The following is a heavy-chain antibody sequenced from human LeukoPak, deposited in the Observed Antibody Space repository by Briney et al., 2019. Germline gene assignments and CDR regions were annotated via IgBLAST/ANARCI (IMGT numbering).Heavy chain of an antibody. V-gene: IGHV3-66*01. CDR3: VRNLRYCSDGSCSP. J-gene: IGHJ4*02. D-gene: IGHD2-15*01. Sequence: GGSLRLSCAAAGFTLRDNHMYWVRQAPGKGLEWVSVIYNGDGTGYADSVKGRFTISRDNSQKTVSLQMDSLRVGDTAVYFCVRNLRYCSDGSCSPWGQGTLVTVSS. CDR2: IYNGDGT. CDR1: GFTLRDNH.